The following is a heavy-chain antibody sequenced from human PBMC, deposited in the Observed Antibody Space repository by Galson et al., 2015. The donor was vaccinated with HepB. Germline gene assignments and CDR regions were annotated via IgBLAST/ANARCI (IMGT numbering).Heavy chain of an antibody. Sequence: SLRLSCAASGFAVSSRNMNWVRQAPEKRLEWVSVIYSGGDTHYISSVKGRFTISRDTSTNTLFLQMNNLRVEDTAIYYCARDHGFGSDFDLWGRGTKVTVSS. CDR2: IYSGGDT. V-gene: IGHV3-53*01. CDR3: ARDHGFGSDFDL. D-gene: IGHD3-10*01. J-gene: IGHJ3*01. CDR1: GFAVSSRN.